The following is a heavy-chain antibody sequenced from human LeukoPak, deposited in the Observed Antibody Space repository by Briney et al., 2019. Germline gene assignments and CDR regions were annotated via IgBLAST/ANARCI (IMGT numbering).Heavy chain of an antibody. Sequence: GGSLKLSCAASGFTFSGCAVHWVRQAPGKGLEWVGRIGSKAFNYATVYAASVEGRFTISRDDSKHTAFLQMNSLKTEDTAVYYCTRHLDGIAAYDYWGQGSLITVSS. J-gene: IGHJ4*02. CDR2: IGSKAFNYAT. CDR1: GFTFSGCA. CDR3: TRHLDGIAAYDY. V-gene: IGHV3-73*01. D-gene: IGHD6-13*01.